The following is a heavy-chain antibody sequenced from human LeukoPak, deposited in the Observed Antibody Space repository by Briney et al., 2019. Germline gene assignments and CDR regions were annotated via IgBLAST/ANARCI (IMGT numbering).Heavy chain of an antibody. D-gene: IGHD6-6*01. J-gene: IGHJ3*02. Sequence: PGGSLRLSCAASGFTFSSYAMSWVRQAPGKGLEWVSAISGSGGSTYYADSVKGRFTISRDNSKNTLYLQMNSLRAEDTAVYYCAKVKLIFSSSAFPSPGAFDIWGQGTMVTVSS. CDR1: GFTFSSYA. V-gene: IGHV3-23*01. CDR3: AKVKLIFSSSAFPSPGAFDI. CDR2: ISGSGGST.